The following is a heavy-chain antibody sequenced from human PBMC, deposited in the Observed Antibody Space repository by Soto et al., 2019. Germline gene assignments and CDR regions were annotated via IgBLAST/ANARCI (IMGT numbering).Heavy chain of an antibody. Sequence: PGGSLRLSCAASGFTFSSYEMNWVRQAPGKGLEWVSYISSSGSTIYYADSVKGRFTISRDNAKNSLYLQMNSLRAEDTAVYYCARDASYYYDSSGYYYYGMDVWGQGTTVTVSS. CDR3: ARDASYYYDSSGYYYYGMDV. CDR1: GFTFSSYE. D-gene: IGHD3-22*01. V-gene: IGHV3-48*03. J-gene: IGHJ6*02. CDR2: ISSSGSTI.